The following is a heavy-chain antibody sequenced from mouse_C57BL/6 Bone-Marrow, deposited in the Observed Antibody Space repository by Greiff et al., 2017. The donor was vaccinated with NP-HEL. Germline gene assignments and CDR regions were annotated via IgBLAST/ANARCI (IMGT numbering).Heavy chain of an antibody. CDR2: IDPENGDT. V-gene: IGHV14-4*01. CDR1: GFNIKDDY. D-gene: IGHD2-3*01. Sequence: VHVKQSGAELVRPGASVKLSCTASGFNIKDDYMHWVKQRPEQGLEWIGWIDPENGDTEYASKFQGKATITADTSSNTAYLQLSSLTSEDTAVYYCTTGYDLYYYAMDYWGQGTSVTVSS. CDR3: TTGYDLYYYAMDY. J-gene: IGHJ4*01.